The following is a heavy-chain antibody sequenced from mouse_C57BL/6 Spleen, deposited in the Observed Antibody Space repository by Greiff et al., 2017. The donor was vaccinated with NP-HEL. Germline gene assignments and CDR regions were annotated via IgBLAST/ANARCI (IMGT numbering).Heavy chain of an antibody. CDR1: GFTFSDYG. CDR2: ISSGSSTI. J-gene: IGHJ2*01. CDR3: AKENYCSVFDY. D-gene: IGHD1-1*01. Sequence: EVQLVESGGGLVKPGGSLKLSCAASGFTFSDYGMHWVRQAPEKVLEWVAYISSGSSTIYYADTVKGRFTISRDNAKNTLFLQMTSLRSEYTATYYCAKENYCSVFDYWGQGTTLTVSS. V-gene: IGHV5-17*01.